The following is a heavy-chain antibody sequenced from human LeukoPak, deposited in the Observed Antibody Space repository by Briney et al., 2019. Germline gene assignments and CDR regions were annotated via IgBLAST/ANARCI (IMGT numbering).Heavy chain of an antibody. Sequence: GGSLRLSCEASGFTLSSCAMTWVRQAPGKGLEWVSSISGGGISTYYADSVKGRFTISRDISKNTLYMQMNSLRAEDTALYYCVKDHEVYSGSYYPYWGQGTLVTVSS. D-gene: IGHD1-26*01. CDR2: ISGGGIST. CDR1: GFTLSSCA. CDR3: VKDHEVYSGSYYPY. J-gene: IGHJ4*02. V-gene: IGHV3-23*01.